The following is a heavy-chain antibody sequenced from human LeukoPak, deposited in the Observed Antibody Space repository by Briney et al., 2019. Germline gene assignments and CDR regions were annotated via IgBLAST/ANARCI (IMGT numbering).Heavy chain of an antibody. J-gene: IGHJ4*02. CDR1: GFTFGTYV. V-gene: IGHV3-48*03. CDR3: VRSFAVDSDNPNDYFTH. Sequence: TGGSLRHSRSASGFTFGTYVMNWDRQAPGKGLEWISCITSRSETRYYADSVKGRFTISRDNAKNSLFLQLNSLRADDTAVYYCVRSFAVDSDNPNDYFTHWARVTLVTFSS. D-gene: IGHD3-22*01. CDR2: ITSRSETR.